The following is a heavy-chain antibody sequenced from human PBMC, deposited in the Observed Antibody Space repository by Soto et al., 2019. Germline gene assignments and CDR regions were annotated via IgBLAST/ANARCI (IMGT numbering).Heavy chain of an antibody. J-gene: IGHJ4*02. D-gene: IGHD6-19*01. CDR2: ISYDGSNK. CDR3: AKDLAYSSGWYFDY. Sequence: GCLRLSCAASGFTFSSYGMHWVRQAPGKGLEWVAVISYDGSNKYYADSVKGRFTISRDNSKNTLYLQMNSLRAEDTAVYYCAKDLAYSSGWYFDYWGQGTLVTVSS. V-gene: IGHV3-30*18. CDR1: GFTFSSYG.